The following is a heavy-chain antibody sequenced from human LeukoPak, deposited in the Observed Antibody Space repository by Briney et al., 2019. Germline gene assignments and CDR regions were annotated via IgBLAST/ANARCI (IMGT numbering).Heavy chain of an antibody. D-gene: IGHD5-18*01. CDR2: IYWDDDK. CDR3: AHSQWIQDYFDY. CDR1: GFSLRNRGVG. V-gene: IGHV2-5*02. Sequence: SGPTLVHPTQTLTLTCTFSGFSLRNRGVGVGWIRRPPGKALEWLALIYWDDDKRYSPSLKSRLTITKDTSKNQVVLTMTNMDPVDTATYYCAHSQWIQDYFDYWGQGTLVTVSS. J-gene: IGHJ4*02.